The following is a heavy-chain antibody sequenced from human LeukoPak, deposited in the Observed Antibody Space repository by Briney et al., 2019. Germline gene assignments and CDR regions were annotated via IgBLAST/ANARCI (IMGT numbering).Heavy chain of an antibody. D-gene: IGHD3-22*01. CDR3: AKRGVVIRVILVGFHKEAYYFDS. CDR1: GITLSNYG. J-gene: IGHJ4*02. CDR2: ISDSDGST. V-gene: IGHV3-23*01. Sequence: GGSLRLSCAVSGITLSNYGMSWVRQAPGKGLEWVAGISDSDGSTNYADSVKGRFTISRDNPKNTLYLQMNSLRAEDTAVYFCAKRGVVIRVILVGFHKEAYYFDSWGQGALVTVSS.